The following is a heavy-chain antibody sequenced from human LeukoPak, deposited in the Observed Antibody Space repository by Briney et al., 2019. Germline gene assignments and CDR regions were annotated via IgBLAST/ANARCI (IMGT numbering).Heavy chain of an antibody. CDR1: GFTFSSYA. J-gene: IGHJ4*02. D-gene: IGHD2-2*01. CDR2: ISGSGGST. CDR3: AKEMGYCSSTSCPMGFDY. Sequence: GGSLRLSCAASGFTFSSYAMSWVRQAPGKGLEWVSAISGSGGSTYYADSVKGRFTISGDNSKNTLYLQMNSLRAEDTAVYYCAKEMGYCSSTSCPMGFDYWGQGTLVTVSS. V-gene: IGHV3-23*01.